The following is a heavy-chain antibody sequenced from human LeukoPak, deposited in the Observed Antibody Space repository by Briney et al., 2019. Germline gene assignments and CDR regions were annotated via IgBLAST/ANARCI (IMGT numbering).Heavy chain of an antibody. CDR1: GYSFTSYW. J-gene: IGHJ4*02. Sequence: GESLKISCKGSGYSFTSYWIGWVRQMPGKGLEWMGSIYPGGSDTRYSPSFQGQVTMSADKSISTAYLQWSSLKASDTAMYYCARLRYSSTWYRFDYFDYWGQGTLVTVSS. V-gene: IGHV5-51*01. D-gene: IGHD6-13*01. CDR3: ARLRYSSTWYRFDYFDY. CDR2: IYPGGSDT.